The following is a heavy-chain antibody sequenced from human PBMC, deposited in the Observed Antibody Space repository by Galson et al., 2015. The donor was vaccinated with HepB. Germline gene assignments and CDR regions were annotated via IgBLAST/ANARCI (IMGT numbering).Heavy chain of an antibody. CDR1: GFSLSNARMG. Sequence: PALVKPTQTLTLTCTVSGFSLSNARMGVSWIRQPPGKALEWLAHIFSNDEKSYSTSLKSRLTISKDTSKSQVVLTMTNMDPVDTATYYCATGSGDSRYYYGMDVWGQGTTVTVSS. CDR2: IFSNDEK. J-gene: IGHJ6*02. D-gene: IGHD3-10*01. CDR3: ATGSGDSRYYYGMDV. V-gene: IGHV2-26*01.